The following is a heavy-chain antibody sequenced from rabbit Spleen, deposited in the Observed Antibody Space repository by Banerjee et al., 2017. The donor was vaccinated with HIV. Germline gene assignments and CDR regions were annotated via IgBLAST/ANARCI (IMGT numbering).Heavy chain of an antibody. Sequence: QEQLEESGGGLVKPEGSLTLTCKASGVSLNDKDVMCWVRQAPGKGPEWIACVAAGVSFTTYYATWAKGRFTISKTSSTTVTLQMPSLTAADTATYFCASDSGNIYYSLWGPGTLVTVS. V-gene: IGHV1S45*01. D-gene: IGHD7-1*01. J-gene: IGHJ4*01. CDR1: GVSLNDKDV. CDR3: ASDSGNIYYSL. CDR2: VAAGVSFTT.